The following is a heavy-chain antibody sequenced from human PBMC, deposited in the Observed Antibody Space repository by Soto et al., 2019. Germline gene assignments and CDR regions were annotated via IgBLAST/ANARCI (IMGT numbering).Heavy chain of an antibody. CDR1: GGTFSSYT. D-gene: IGHD2-15*01. V-gene: IGHV1-69*04. CDR2: IIPILGIA. J-gene: IGHJ6*02. Sequence: SVKVSCKASGGTFSSYTISWVRQAPGQGLEWMGRIIPILGIANYAQKFQGRVTITADKSTSTAYMELSSLRSDDTAVYYCARDRVVAQYYYYYYGMDVWGQGTTVTVSS. CDR3: ARDRVVAQYYYYYYGMDV.